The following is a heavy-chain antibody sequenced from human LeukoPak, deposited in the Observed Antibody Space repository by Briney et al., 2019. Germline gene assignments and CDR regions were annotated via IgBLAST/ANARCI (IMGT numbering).Heavy chain of an antibody. J-gene: IGHJ4*02. Sequence: GASVKVSCKASGYTFTGYYMHWVRQAPGQGLEWMGWINPNSSGTNYAQKFQGRVTMTRDTSISTAYMELSRLRSDDTAVYYCARGTRILVEITFDYWGQGTLVTVSS. CDR2: INPNSSGT. CDR3: ARGTRILVEITFDY. V-gene: IGHV1-2*02. D-gene: IGHD2-2*01. CDR1: GYTFTGYY.